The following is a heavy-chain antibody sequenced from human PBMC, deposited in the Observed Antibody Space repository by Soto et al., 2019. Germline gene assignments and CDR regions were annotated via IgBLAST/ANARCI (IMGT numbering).Heavy chain of an antibody. V-gene: IGHV5-51*01. D-gene: IGHD3-22*01. J-gene: IGHJ3*02. CDR2: IYPGDSDT. CDR3: ARQLDSSGYYWAI. CDR1: GYSFTSYW. Sequence: PGESLKISCKGSGYSFTSYWIGWMRQMPGKGLEWMGIIYPGDSDTRYSPSFQGQVTISADKSISTAYLQWSSLKASDTAMYYCARQLDSSGYYWAIWGQGTMVTVSS.